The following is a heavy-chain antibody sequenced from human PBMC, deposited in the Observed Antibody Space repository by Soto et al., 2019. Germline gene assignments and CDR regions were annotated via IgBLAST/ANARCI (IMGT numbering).Heavy chain of an antibody. V-gene: IGHV3-66*01. Sequence: GGSLRLSCAASGFTVSSNYMSWVRQAPGKGLEWVSVIYSGGSTYYADSVKGRFTISRDNSKNTLYLQMNSLRAEDTAVYYCARGHRGVPVYFDYWGQGTLVTVSS. CDR1: GFTVSSNY. CDR3: ARGHRGVPVYFDY. D-gene: IGHD3-10*01. CDR2: IYSGGST. J-gene: IGHJ4*02.